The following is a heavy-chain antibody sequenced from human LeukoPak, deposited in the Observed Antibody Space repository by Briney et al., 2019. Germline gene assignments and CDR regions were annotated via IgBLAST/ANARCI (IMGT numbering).Heavy chain of an antibody. V-gene: IGHV3-9*03. J-gene: IGHJ4*02. D-gene: IGHD6-6*01. CDR1: GCTFDVYA. Sequence: GGSLSISCAASGCTFDVYAMHWTRQAAGKGLDSVSAINWNGGKIGYADSVKGRFTISRDSAKSSLYLQMNTLRAEDMAFYYCAKALSSSFTGSSWEYWGQGTLVTVSS. CDR2: INWNGGKI. CDR3: AKALSSSFTGSSWEY.